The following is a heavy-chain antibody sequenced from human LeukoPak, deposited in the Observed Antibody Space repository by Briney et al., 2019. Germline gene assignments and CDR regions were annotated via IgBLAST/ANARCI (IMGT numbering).Heavy chain of an antibody. D-gene: IGHD5-18*01. CDR2: IYYSGST. J-gene: IGHJ6*03. Sequence: SETLSLTCTVSGGSISSYYWSWIRQPPGKGLEWIGYIYYSGSTNYNPSLKSRVTISVDTSKNQFSLKLSSVTAADTAVYYCARGGYSYGDYYYYYMDVWGKGTTVTISS. CDR3: ARGGYSYGDYYYYYMDV. CDR1: GGSISSYY. V-gene: IGHV4-59*01.